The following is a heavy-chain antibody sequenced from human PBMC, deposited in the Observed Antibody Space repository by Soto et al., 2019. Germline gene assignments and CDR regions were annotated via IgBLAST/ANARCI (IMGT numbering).Heavy chain of an antibody. D-gene: IGHD2-21*01. CDR2: FGTAGET. J-gene: IGHJ4*02. CDR3: ARGRDSALYYFDY. Sequence: ESGGGLVQPGGSLRLSCAASGFTFSNYDMHWVRQTTGKGLEWVSVFGTAGETYYAGSVKGRFTISRENAKNSLYLQMNSLRVEDTAVYYCARGRDSALYYFDYWGQGTLVTVSS. V-gene: IGHV3-13*01. CDR1: GFTFSNYD.